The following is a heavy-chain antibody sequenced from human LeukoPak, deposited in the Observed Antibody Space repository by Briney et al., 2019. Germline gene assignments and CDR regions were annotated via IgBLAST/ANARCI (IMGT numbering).Heavy chain of an antibody. D-gene: IGHD6-13*01. CDR3: AKGSF. J-gene: IGHJ4*02. V-gene: IGHV3-23*01. CDR2: ISDSGDIT. Sequence: GGSLRLSCAVSGFTFTKYDMSWVRQAPGKGLEWVPGISDSGDITYYADSVKGRFTISRDNSKNMLHLQMNSLRADDTAVYHCAKGSFWGQGTLVTVSS. CDR1: GFTFTKYD.